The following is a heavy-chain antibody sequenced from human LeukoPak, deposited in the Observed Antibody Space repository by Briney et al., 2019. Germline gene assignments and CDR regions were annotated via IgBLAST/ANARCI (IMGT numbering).Heavy chain of an antibody. J-gene: IGHJ4*02. CDR1: GGTFSSYA. CDR3: ARDPGYLQADY. Sequence: ASVTVSCKASGGTFSSYAISWVRQAPGQGLEWMGCMNPNSGVTGYAQRFQGRVTMTRDTSISTAYMELSSLRSDDTAVYYCARDPGYLQADYWGQGTLVTVPS. CDR2: MNPNSGVT. D-gene: IGHD2-15*01. V-gene: IGHV1-8*02.